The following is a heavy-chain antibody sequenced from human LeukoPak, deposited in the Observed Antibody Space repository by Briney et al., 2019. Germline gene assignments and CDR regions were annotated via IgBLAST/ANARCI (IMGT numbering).Heavy chain of an antibody. V-gene: IGHV3-23*01. CDR3: ARDRYFPRDQFDY. J-gene: IGHJ4*02. CDR2: ISDSGGSS. Sequence: HSGGSRRLSGAASGFSFGSYAMSWVRQPPGKGLEGVSAISDSGGSSWYADSVRGRSTISRDNSKNTVYLQMQSLRAEDTAVYFCARDRYFPRDQFDYWGQGTLVTVSS. CDR1: GFSFGSYA. D-gene: IGHD2-2*01.